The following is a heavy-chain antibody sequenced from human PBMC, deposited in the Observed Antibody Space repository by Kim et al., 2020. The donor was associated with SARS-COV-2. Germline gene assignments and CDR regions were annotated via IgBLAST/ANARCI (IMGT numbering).Heavy chain of an antibody. CDR3: ARAEYRTTNWLDP. V-gene: IGHV4-39*07. J-gene: IGHJ5*02. Sequence: SETLSLTCTVSGDSVSSSSHFWGWIRQTPGKGLEWIGSIYDSVTTSYNPSLRSRVTISVDTSKNHFSLNLSSVTAADTAVYYCARAEYRTTNWLDPWGQGTLVTVSS. D-gene: IGHD1-7*01. CDR1: GDSVSSSSHF. CDR2: IYDSVTT.